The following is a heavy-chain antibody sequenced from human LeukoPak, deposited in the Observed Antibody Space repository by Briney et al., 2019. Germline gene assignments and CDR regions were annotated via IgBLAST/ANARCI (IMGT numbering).Heavy chain of an antibody. CDR1: GFTFSSYA. J-gene: IGHJ4*02. D-gene: IGHD3-10*01. CDR3: ASLWFADY. CDR2: ISYDGSNK. Sequence: PGGSLRLSCAASGFTFSSYAMHWVRQAPGKGLEWVAVISYDGSNKYYADSVKGRFTISRDNSKNTLYLLMNSLRAEDTAVYYCASLWFADYWGQGTLVTVSS. V-gene: IGHV3-30*04.